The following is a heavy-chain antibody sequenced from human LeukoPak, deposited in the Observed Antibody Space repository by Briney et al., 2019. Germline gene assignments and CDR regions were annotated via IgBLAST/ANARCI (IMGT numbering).Heavy chain of an antibody. CDR1: GFTFSSYE. V-gene: IGHV3-48*03. D-gene: IGHD1-1*01. CDR3: ARDQLEGAHDY. CDR2: ISSSGSTI. J-gene: IGHJ4*02. Sequence: GGSLRLXCAASGFTFSSYEMNWVRQAPGKVLEWVSYISSSGSTIYYADSVKGRFTISGDNAKNSLYLQMNSLRAEDTAVYYCARDQLEGAHDYWGQGTLVTVSS.